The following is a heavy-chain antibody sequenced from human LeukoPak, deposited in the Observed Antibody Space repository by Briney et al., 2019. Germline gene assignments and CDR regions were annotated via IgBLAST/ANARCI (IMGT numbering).Heavy chain of an antibody. Sequence: PGGSLRLSCAASGFTFSSYGMHWVRQAPGKGLEWVADIWYDGSNKYYADSVKGRFTISRDNSKNTLYLQMNSLRAEDTAVYYCARDGNYGSGSSFFDYWGQGTLVTVSS. J-gene: IGHJ4*02. CDR2: IWYDGSNK. V-gene: IGHV3-33*01. D-gene: IGHD3-10*01. CDR3: ARDGNYGSGSSFFDY. CDR1: GFTFSSYG.